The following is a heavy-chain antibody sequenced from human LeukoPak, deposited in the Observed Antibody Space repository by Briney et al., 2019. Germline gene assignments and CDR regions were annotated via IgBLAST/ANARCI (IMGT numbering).Heavy chain of an antibody. CDR3: ARATWDPNYYYYMDV. Sequence: GGSLRLSCAASGFTFSSYWMHWVRQAPGKGLVWVSRINSDGSSTSYADSVKGRFTISRDNAKNTLYLQMNSLRAEDTAVYFCARATWDPNYYYYMDVWGKGTTVTISS. V-gene: IGHV3-74*01. J-gene: IGHJ6*03. D-gene: IGHD1-26*01. CDR1: GFTFSSYW. CDR2: INSDGSST.